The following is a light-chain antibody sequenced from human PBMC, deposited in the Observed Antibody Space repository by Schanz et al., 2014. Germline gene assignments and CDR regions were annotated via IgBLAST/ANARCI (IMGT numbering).Light chain of an antibody. Sequence: EIVLTQSPATLSLSPGERATLSCRASQGVTSSLAWYQQKPGQAPRLLIYGASTRATGIPDRFSGSGSGTDLSVAISRLEPEDFAVYYGKHYDGSSWTFGQGTKVESK. CDR2: GAS. V-gene: IGKV3-20*01. CDR3: KHYDGSSWT. CDR1: QGVTSS. J-gene: IGKJ1*01.